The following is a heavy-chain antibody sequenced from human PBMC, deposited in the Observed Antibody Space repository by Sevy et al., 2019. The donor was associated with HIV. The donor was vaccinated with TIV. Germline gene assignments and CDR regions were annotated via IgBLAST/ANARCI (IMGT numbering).Heavy chain of an antibody. J-gene: IGHJ6*02. D-gene: IGHD6-19*01. CDR1: EFTFSSYD. CDR2: ISYDGSNK. Sequence: GGSLRLSCAASEFTFSSYDMHWVRQAPGKGLEWVAVISYDGSNKYYADSVKGRFTISRDDSKNTLFLQMNSLRAEDTAVYYCSKDRGYSSVGVSRGMDVWGQGTTVTVSS. V-gene: IGHV3-30*18. CDR3: SKDRGYSSVGVSRGMDV.